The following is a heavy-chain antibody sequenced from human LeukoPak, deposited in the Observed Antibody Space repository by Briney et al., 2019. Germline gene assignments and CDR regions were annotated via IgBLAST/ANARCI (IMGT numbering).Heavy chain of an antibody. CDR3: ARAPCSGGSCYASYYYGMDV. Sequence: PSETLSLTCTVSGGSISSYYWSWIRQPPGKGLEWIGYIYYSGSTNYNPSLKSRVTISVDTSKNQFSLKLSSVTAADTAVYYCARAPCSGGSCYASYYYGMDVWGQGTTVTVSS. CDR2: IYYSGST. CDR1: GGSISSYY. J-gene: IGHJ6*02. D-gene: IGHD2-15*01. V-gene: IGHV4-59*01.